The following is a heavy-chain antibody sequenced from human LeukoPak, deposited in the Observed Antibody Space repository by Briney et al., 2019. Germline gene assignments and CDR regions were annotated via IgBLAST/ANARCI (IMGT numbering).Heavy chain of an antibody. V-gene: IGHV3-48*02. CDR1: GFTFSSYS. CDR3: ARENIVVVTAIRDAFDI. J-gene: IGHJ3*02. CDR2: ISSGSSTI. Sequence: GGSLRLSCAASGFTFSSYSMNWVRQAPGKGLEWVSYISSGSSTIYYADSVKGRFTISRDNAKNSLCLQMNSLRDEDSAVYYCARENIVVVTAIRDAFDIWGQGTMVTVSS. D-gene: IGHD2-21*02.